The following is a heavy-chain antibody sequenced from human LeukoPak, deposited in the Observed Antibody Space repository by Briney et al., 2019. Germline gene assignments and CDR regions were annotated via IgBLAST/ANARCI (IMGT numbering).Heavy chain of an antibody. CDR2: IYQSGST. V-gene: IGHV4-38-2*02. D-gene: IGHD6-19*01. Sequence: SETLSLTCTVSGYSISSGYYWGWIRQPPGKGLEWIGSIYQSGSTYYNPSLKSRVTISVDTSKNQFSLKLSSVTAADTAVYYCAGGGSSGWYRGDYWGQGTLVTVSS. CDR1: GYSISSGYY. J-gene: IGHJ4*02. CDR3: AGGGSSGWYRGDY.